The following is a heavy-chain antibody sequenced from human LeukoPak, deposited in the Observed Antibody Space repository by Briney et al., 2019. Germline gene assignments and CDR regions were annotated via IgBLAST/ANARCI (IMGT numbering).Heavy chain of an antibody. D-gene: IGHD3-10*01. CDR3: TSLITMVRGVIGLLNVN. Sequence: GGSLRLSCAASGFTFSGSAIHWVRQASGQGLEWVDCIRSKANSYATAYAASVKGRFTISGDDSKNTAYLQMNSLKTEDTAVYYCTSLITMVRGVIGLLNVNWRQGTLVTVSS. CDR1: GFTFSGSA. V-gene: IGHV3-73*01. J-gene: IGHJ4*02. CDR2: IRSKANSYAT.